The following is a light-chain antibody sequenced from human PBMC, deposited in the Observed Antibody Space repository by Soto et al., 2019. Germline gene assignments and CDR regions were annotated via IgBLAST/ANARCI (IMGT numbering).Light chain of an antibody. CDR1: QSVSSN. CDR2: GAS. J-gene: IGKJ1*01. CDR3: HQYDSIVQT. V-gene: IGKV3-20*01. Sequence: EIVMTQSPATLSVSPGERATLSCRASQSVSSNLAWYQQKPGQAPRLLIYGASSRATGIPDRFSGSGSGTDFTLTISRLEPEDFAVYYCHQYDSIVQTFGQGTKVDIK.